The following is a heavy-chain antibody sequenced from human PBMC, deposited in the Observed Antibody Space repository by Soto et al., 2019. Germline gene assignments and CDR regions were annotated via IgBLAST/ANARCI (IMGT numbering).Heavy chain of an antibody. Sequence: QVQLVESGGGVVQPGNSLRLSCAASGFTFSSYGMHWVRQAPGKGLERVAVIWYDGSNKYYADSVKGRFTISRDNSKNTLYLQMNSLRAEDTAVYYCARDQQWLVRFYFDFWGQGTLVTVAS. J-gene: IGHJ4*02. CDR2: IWYDGSNK. D-gene: IGHD6-19*01. CDR1: GFTFSSYG. CDR3: ARDQQWLVRFYFDF. V-gene: IGHV3-33*01.